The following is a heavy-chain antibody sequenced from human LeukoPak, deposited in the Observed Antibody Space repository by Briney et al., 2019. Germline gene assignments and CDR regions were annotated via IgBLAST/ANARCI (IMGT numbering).Heavy chain of an antibody. CDR2: LSDSGGST. Sequence: PGGSLRFSCAASGFIFNTYSMSWIRQAPGKGLEWVSALSDSGGSTFYADSVKGRFTISRDNSKNTLYLQMNRLRAEDTAVYYCAKGGAVSSKSITMIRGTRRYYYYMDVWGKGTTVTISS. V-gene: IGHV3-23*01. CDR3: AKGGAVSSKSITMIRGTRRYYYYMDV. CDR1: GFIFNTYS. J-gene: IGHJ6*03. D-gene: IGHD3-10*01.